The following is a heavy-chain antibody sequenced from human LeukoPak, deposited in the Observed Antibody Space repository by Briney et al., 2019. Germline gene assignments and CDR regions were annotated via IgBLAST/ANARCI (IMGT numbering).Heavy chain of an antibody. CDR2: ISGSGGST. CDR1: GFTFSSYA. J-gene: IGHJ4*02. CDR3: AKGSVYDFWSGYSRHLNY. Sequence: GGSLRLSCAASGFTFSSYAMSWVRQAPGKGLEWVSAISGSGGSTYYADSVKGRFTISRENSKNTLYLNMKSLRAEDTAVYYCAKGSVYDFWSGYSRHLNYWGQGTLVTVSS. V-gene: IGHV3-23*01. D-gene: IGHD3-3*01.